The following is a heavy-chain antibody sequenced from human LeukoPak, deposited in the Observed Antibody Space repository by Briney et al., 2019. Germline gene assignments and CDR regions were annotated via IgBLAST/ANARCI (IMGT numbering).Heavy chain of an antibody. Sequence: GESLKISCKGSGYIFSTNWIGWVRQMPGKGLEWMGIIYPSDSDTRYNPSFQGQVIISADKSISTAYLQWSSLKASDTAMYYCARGERGNWGLYYFDYWGQGTLVTVSS. V-gene: IGHV5-51*01. J-gene: IGHJ4*02. CDR1: GYIFSTNW. D-gene: IGHD7-27*01. CDR2: IYPSDSDT. CDR3: ARGERGNWGLYYFDY.